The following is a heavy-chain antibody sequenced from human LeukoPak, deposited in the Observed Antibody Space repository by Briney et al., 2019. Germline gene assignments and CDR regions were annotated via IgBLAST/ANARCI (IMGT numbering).Heavy chain of an antibody. V-gene: IGHV3-7*01. CDR2: IKQDGSKK. CDR3: ARGFDWLFRRLEYFDY. D-gene: IGHD3-9*01. CDR1: GFTFSSYW. J-gene: IGHJ4*02. Sequence: GGSLRLSCAASGFTFSSYWMSWVRQAPGKGLEWVANIKQDGSKKYYVDSVKGRFTISRDNAKNSLYLQMNSLRAEDTAVYYCARGFDWLFRRLEYFDYWGQGTLVTVSS.